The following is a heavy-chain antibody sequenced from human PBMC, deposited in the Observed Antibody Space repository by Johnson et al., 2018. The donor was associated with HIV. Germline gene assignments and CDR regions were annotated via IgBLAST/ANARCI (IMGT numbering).Heavy chain of an antibody. CDR2: ISWNSGSI. V-gene: IGHV3-9*01. J-gene: IGHJ3*02. CDR3: AKELALYSSGYGGDAFDI. D-gene: IGHD6-19*01. Sequence: VQLVESGGGLVQPGRSLRLSCAASGFTFDDYAMHWVRQAPGKGLEWVSGISWNSGSIGYADSVKGRFTISRDNAKNSLYLQMNSLRAEDTAVYYCAKELALYSSGYGGDAFDIWGQGTMVTVSS. CDR1: GFTFDDYA.